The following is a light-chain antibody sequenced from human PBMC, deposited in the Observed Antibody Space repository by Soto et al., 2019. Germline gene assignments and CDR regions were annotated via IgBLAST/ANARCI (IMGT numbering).Light chain of an antibody. Sequence: IRLTQSPSSLSTSVGDRVTITCRASQGISSYLAWYQQKPGKAPKLLIYAASTLQSGVPSRFRGSGSGTDFTLTISSLQPEDFATYYCQQLNSYPLTFGGGTKVDIK. V-gene: IGKV1-9*01. CDR2: AAS. CDR3: QQLNSYPLT. CDR1: QGISSY. J-gene: IGKJ4*01.